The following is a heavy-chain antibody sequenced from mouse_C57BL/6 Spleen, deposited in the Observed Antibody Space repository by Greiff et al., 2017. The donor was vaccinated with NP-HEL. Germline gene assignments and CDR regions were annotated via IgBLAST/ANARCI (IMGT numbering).Heavy chain of an antibody. D-gene: IGHD1-1*01. CDR2: IDPSDSYT. CDR1: GYTFTSYW. J-gene: IGHJ2*01. CDR3: ARSAYYFGSSLYYFDY. Sequence: QVQLQQPGAELVRPGTSVKLSCKASGYTFTSYWMHWVKQRPGQGLEWIGVIDPSDSYTNYNQKFKGKATLTVDTSSITAYMQLSSLTSEDSAVYYCARSAYYFGSSLYYFDYWGQGTTLTVSS. V-gene: IGHV1-59*01.